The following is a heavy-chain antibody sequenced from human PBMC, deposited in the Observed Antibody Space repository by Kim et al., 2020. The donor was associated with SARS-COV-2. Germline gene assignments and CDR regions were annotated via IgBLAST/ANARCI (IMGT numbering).Heavy chain of an antibody. CDR2: IRRGGSYT. CDR3: ARERLITFFGVVINDAFVI. Sequence: GGSLRLSCAASGFTFSDYYMSWIRQAPGKGLEWVAHIRRGGSYTKYADSVKGRFTISRDNAKNSLYVQMNSLRAEDTAVYYCARERLITFFGVVINDAFVIWGQAAMVTVSS. V-gene: IGHV3-11*05. CDR1: GFTFSDYY. D-gene: IGHD3-3*01. J-gene: IGHJ3*02.